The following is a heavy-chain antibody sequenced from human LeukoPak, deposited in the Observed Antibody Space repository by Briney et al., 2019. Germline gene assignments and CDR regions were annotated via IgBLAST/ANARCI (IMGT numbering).Heavy chain of an antibody. J-gene: IGHJ5*02. D-gene: IGHD2-2*01. CDR3: ARDYLVVPAAMWWFDP. Sequence: GGSLRLSCAASGFTFSSYTMNWVRQAPGKGLEWVSSISSSSSYIYYADSVKGRFTISRDNAKNSLYLQMNSLRAEDTAVYYCARDYLVVPAAMWWFDPWGQGTLVTVSS. CDR2: ISSSSSYI. V-gene: IGHV3-21*01. CDR1: GFTFSSYT.